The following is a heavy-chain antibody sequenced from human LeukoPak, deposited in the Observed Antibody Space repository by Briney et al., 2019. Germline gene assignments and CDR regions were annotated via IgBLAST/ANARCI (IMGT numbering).Heavy chain of an antibody. CDR2: VYYSGST. V-gene: IGHV4-59*01. CDR3: ASSDSIYWYFDL. Sequence: PSETLSLTCIVSGGSISDYYWSWLRQPPGKGLEWIGYVYYSGSTNYNPYLKSRVTISVDTSKNQVFLTLSSVTAADTAVYYCASSDSIYWYFDLWGRGTLVTVSS. CDR1: GGSISDYY. D-gene: IGHD3-22*01. J-gene: IGHJ2*01.